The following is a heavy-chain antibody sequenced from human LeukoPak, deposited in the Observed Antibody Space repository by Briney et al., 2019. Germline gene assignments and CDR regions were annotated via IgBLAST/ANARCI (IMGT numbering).Heavy chain of an antibody. CDR3: AKGSYNWNPLRDWFDP. CDR1: GFTFSSYG. CDR2: IRYDGSNK. D-gene: IGHD1-20*01. Sequence: GGSLRLSCAASGFTFSSYGMHWVRQAPGKGLEWVAFIRYDGSNKYYADSVKGRFTISRDNSKNTLYLQMNSLRAEDTAVYYCAKGSYNWNPLRDWFDPWGQGTLVTVSS. J-gene: IGHJ5*02. V-gene: IGHV3-30*02.